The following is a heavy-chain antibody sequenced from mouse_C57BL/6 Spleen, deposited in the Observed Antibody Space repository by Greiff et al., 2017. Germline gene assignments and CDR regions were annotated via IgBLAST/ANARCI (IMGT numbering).Heavy chain of an antibody. V-gene: IGHV1-18*01. D-gene: IGHD1-1*01. J-gene: IGHJ1*03. CDR2: INPNNGGT. CDR1: GYTFTDYN. Sequence: EVKLQQSGPELVKPGASVKIPCKASGYTFTDYNMDWVKQSHGKSLEWIGDINPNNGGTIYNQKFKGKATLTVDKSSSTAYMELRSLTSEDTAVYYCARQGNLITSLDVWGTGTTVTVSS. CDR3: ARQGNLITSLDV.